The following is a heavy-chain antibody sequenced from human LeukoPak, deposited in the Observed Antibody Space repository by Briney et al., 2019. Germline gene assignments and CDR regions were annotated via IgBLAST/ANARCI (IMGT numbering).Heavy chain of an antibody. CDR3: AKASLGGWYGFGIFDY. J-gene: IGHJ4*02. CDR2: ISGSGGST. V-gene: IGHV3-23*01. Sequence: GGSLRLSCAASGFTFSSYAMSWVRQAPGKGLEWVSAISGSGGSTYYADSVKGRFTISRDNSKNTLYLQMNSLRAEDTAVYYCAKASLGGWYGFGIFDYWGRGPLVPVSS. D-gene: IGHD6-19*01. CDR1: GFTFSSYA.